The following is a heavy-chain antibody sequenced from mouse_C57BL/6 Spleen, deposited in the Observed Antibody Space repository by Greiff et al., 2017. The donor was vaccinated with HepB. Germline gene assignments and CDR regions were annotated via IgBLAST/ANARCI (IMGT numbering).Heavy chain of an antibody. D-gene: IGHD1-1*01. CDR2: IYPRSGNT. J-gene: IGHJ2*01. V-gene: IGHV1-81*01. CDR3: ARWVTTVVAGKDYFDY. Sequence: QVQLQQSGAELARPGASVKLSCKASGYTFTSYGISWVKQRTGQGLEWIGEIYPRSGNTYYNEKFKGKATLTADKSSSTAYMELRSLTSEDSAVYFCARWVTTVVAGKDYFDYWGQGTTLTVSS. CDR1: GYTFTSYG.